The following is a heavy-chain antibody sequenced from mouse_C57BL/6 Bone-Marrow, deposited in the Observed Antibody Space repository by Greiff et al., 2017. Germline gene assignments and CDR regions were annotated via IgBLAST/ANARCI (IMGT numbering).Heavy chain of an antibody. J-gene: IGHJ2*01. CDR2: IHPNSGST. D-gene: IGHD1-1*01. CDR3: AKITTVVATGSDY. Sequence: VQLQQPGAELVKPGASVKLSCKASGYTFTSYWMHWVKQRPGQGLEWIGMIHPNSGSTNYNEKFKSKATLTVDKSSSTAYMQLSILTSEDSAVYYCAKITTVVATGSDYWGQGTTLTVSS. CDR1: GYTFTSYW. V-gene: IGHV1-64*01.